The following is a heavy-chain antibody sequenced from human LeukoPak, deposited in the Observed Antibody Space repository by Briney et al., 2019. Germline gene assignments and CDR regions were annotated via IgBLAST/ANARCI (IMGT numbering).Heavy chain of an antibody. CDR1: GGSISSHY. CDR3: ARIGKQLEQRNAFDV. CDR2: IHYSGNN. V-gene: IGHV4-59*11. J-gene: IGHJ3*01. D-gene: IGHD1/OR15-1a*01. Sequence: SETLSLTCTVFGGSISSHYWGWIRQPPGKGLEWIAYIHYSGNNNYNPSLKSRVNISVDTSKNQVSLKFTSVTAADTAVYYCARIGKQLEQRNAFDVWGQGTMVTVSS.